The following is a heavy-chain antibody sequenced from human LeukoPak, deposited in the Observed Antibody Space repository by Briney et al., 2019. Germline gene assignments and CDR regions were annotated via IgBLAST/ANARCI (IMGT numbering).Heavy chain of an antibody. V-gene: IGHV3-23*01. CDR2: IGGSADSA. CDR1: GFTFSIYE. Sequence: PGGSLILSGVASGFTFSIYEMNWVGQAPRKGLEWVSLIGGSADSADYADSVKGRFTISRDDSKNTLYLQMISLRSEDTAVYYCAREGGHHYDSSGVDYWGQGTLVTVSS. CDR3: AREGGHHYDSSGVDY. J-gene: IGHJ4*02. D-gene: IGHD3-22*01.